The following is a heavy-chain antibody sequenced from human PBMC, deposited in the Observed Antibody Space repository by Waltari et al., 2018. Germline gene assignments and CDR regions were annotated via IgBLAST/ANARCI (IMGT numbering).Heavy chain of an antibody. J-gene: IGHJ5*01. CDR2: ISSTGSTI. CDR1: GFTFTNYG. V-gene: IGHV3-48*01. Sequence: EVQLVESGGGLVQPGGALRLSCTASGFTFTNYGMNWVRQAPGKGLEWVSYISSTGSTIYYRDSVKGRFTISRDDAKNSLYLQMNSLRAEDTALYYCARRFDSWGQGTLVTVSS. CDR3: ARRFDS.